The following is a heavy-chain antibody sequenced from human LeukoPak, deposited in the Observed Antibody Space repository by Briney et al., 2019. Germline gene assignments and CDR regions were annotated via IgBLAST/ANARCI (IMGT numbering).Heavy chain of an antibody. CDR3: AQEGSVVVIKGVIRYFDY. D-gene: IGHD3-22*01. J-gene: IGHJ4*02. CDR2: INPNSGGT. CDR1: GYTFTGYY. V-gene: IGHV1-2*06. Sequence: ASVKVSCKASGYTFTGYYMHWVRQAPGQGLEWMGRINPNSGGTNYAQKFQGRVTMTRDTSISTAYMELSRLRSDDTAVYYCAQEGSVVVIKGVIRYFDYWGQGTLVTVSS.